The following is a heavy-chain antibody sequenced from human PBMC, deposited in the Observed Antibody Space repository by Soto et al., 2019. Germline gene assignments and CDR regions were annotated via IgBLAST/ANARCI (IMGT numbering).Heavy chain of an antibody. J-gene: IGHJ3*02. D-gene: IGHD4-17*01. CDR2: IYHSGST. Sequence: SETLSLTCAVSSGSISSSNWWSWVRQPPGKGLEWIGEIYHSGSTNYNPSLKSRVTISVDKSKNQFSLKLSSVTAADTAVYYCARARTTVPSRGAFEIRGQGTMVTVSS. V-gene: IGHV4-4*02. CDR3: ARARTTVPSRGAFEI. CDR1: SGSISSSNW.